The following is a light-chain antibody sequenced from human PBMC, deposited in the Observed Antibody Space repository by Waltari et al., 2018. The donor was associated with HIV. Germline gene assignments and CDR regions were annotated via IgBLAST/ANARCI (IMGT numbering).Light chain of an antibody. V-gene: IGLV1-44*01. CDR1: SSNIGSNT. J-gene: IGLJ2*01. CDR2: SNK. Sequence: QSVLTQPPSASGTPGQRVTISFSGSSSNIGSNTVHWYQQLPGTAPKLLIYSNKQRPSGVPDRFSGSKSGTSASLAISGLQSEDEADYYCAAWDDSLNGVVFGGGTKLTVL. CDR3: AAWDDSLNGVV.